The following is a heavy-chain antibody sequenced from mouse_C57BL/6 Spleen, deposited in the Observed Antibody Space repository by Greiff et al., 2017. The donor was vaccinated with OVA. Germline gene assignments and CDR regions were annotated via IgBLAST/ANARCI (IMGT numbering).Heavy chain of an antibody. J-gene: IGHJ2*01. CDR2: INPGSGGT. CDR1: GYAFTNYL. D-gene: IGHD1-1*01. CDR3: ARNDYGSSFDY. V-gene: IGHV1-54*01. Sequence: LVESGAELVRPGTSVKVSCKASGYAFTNYLIEWVKQRPGQGLEWIGVINPGSGGTNYNEKFKGKATLTADKSSSTAYMQLSSLTSEDSAVYFCARNDYGSSFDYWGQGTTLTVSS.